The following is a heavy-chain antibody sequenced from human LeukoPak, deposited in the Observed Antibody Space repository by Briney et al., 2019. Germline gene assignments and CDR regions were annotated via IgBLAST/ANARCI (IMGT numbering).Heavy chain of an antibody. D-gene: IGHD1-26*01. Sequence: SETLSLTCTVSGGSISSYYWSWIRQPPGKGLEWIGYIYYSGSTNYNPSLKSRVTISVDTSKNQFSLKLSSVTAADTAVYYCARWALDAFDIWGQGTMVTVSS. CDR3: ARWALDAFDI. CDR1: GGSISSYY. V-gene: IGHV4-59*01. J-gene: IGHJ3*02. CDR2: IYYSGST.